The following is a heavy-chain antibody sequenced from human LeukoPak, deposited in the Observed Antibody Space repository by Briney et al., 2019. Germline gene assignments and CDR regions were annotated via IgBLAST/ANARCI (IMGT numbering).Heavy chain of an antibody. CDR2: VSTSYGNT. CDR1: GYTFSNYN. CDR3: ARREVLRYFDWLLSGFYYYYYMDV. Sequence: ASVKVSCKTSGYTFSNYNINWVRQAPGQRLEWMGWVSTSYGNTNYAQKLQGRVTMTTDTSISTAYMELSRLRSDDTAVYYCARREVLRYFDWLLSGFYYYYYMDVWGKGTTVTVSS. D-gene: IGHD3-9*01. V-gene: IGHV1-18*01. J-gene: IGHJ6*03.